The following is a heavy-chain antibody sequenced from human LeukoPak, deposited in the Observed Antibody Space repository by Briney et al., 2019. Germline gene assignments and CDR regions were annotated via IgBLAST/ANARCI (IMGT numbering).Heavy chain of an antibody. CDR1: GGSFSGYY. J-gene: IGHJ4*02. Sequence: PSETLSLTCAVYGGSFSGYYWSWIRQPPGKGLEWIGEINHRGSTNYNPSLKSRVTISVDTSKNQFSLKLSSVTAADTAVYYCASCSGGSCHYFDYWGQGTLVTVSS. CDR3: ASCSGGSCHYFDY. V-gene: IGHV4-34*01. D-gene: IGHD2-15*01. CDR2: INHRGST.